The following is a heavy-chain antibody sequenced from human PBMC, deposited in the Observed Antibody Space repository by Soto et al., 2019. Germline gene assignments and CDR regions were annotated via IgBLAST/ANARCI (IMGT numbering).Heavy chain of an antibody. CDR2: IKQDGSEK. J-gene: IGHJ4*02. V-gene: IGHV3-7*03. CDR3: AREWLAPHFDY. Sequence: GWSLRVSCAASGFTFSSYWMSWVRQAPGKGLEWVANIKQDGSEKYYVDSVKGRFTISRDNAKNSLYLQMNSLRAEDTAVYYCAREWLAPHFDYWGQGTLVTASS. D-gene: IGHD6-19*01. CDR1: GFTFSSYW.